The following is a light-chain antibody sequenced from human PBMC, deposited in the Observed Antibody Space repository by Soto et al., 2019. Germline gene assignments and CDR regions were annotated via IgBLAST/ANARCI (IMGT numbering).Light chain of an antibody. Sequence: DSVLIQYPATLSLSPGERATLSCRASQSVSTVLAWYQHIRGQAPRLLIYDASTRATGIPPRFSGSGSGTDFTLTISSLAPEDSAVYNCHQRSKWPQTFGQGTTVEIK. CDR3: HQRSKWPQT. CDR1: QSVSTV. J-gene: IGKJ1*01. CDR2: DAS. V-gene: IGKV3-11*01.